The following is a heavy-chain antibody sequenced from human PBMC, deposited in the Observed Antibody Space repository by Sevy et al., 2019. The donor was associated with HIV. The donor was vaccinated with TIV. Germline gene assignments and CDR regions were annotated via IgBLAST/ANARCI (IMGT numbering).Heavy chain of an antibody. D-gene: IGHD2-15*01. CDR3: ASCSPDYYYGMDV. V-gene: IGHV4-59*01. Sequence: SETLSLTCTVSGDSIGNNYWRWIRQPPGKGLEWIGYFYYSGRTNYNPSLKSRVTISADTSKNQFSLKLISVTAADTAVYFCASCSPDYYYGMDVWGQGTTVTVSS. J-gene: IGHJ6*02. CDR1: GDSIGNNY. CDR2: FYYSGRT.